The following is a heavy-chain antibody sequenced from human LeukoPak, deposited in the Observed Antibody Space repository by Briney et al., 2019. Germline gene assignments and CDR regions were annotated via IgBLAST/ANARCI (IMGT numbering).Heavy chain of an antibody. Sequence: SETLSLTCTVSGGSISSGTYYWSWIRQPAGKGLEWIGRMYTGGTTSYNPSLKSRVTISLDTSKNQFSLKLNSVTVADTAVYYCARDEGGGSSSVVKYFQHWGQGTLVTVSS. CDR3: ARDEGGGSSSVVKYFQH. CDR1: GGSISSGTYY. D-gene: IGHD6-6*01. V-gene: IGHV4-61*02. CDR2: MYTGGTT. J-gene: IGHJ1*01.